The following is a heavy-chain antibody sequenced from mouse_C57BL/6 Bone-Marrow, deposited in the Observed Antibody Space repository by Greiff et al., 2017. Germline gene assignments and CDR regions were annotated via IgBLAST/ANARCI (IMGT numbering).Heavy chain of an antibody. CDR1: GYTFTSYW. V-gene: IGHV1-59*01. J-gene: IGHJ2*01. CDR3: ARWGGY. Sequence: QVQLQQPGAELVRPGTSVKLSCKASGYTFTSYWMHWVKQRPGQGLEWIGVIDPSDSYTNYNQKFKGKATLTVDTSSSTAYMQLSSLTSEDSAVYYCARWGGYWGQGTTRTGSS. CDR2: IDPSDSYT.